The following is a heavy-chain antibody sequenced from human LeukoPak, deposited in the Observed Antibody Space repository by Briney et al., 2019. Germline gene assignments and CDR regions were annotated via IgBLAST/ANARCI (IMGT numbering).Heavy chain of an antibody. J-gene: IGHJ6*03. Sequence: GGSLRLSCAASGFTFSSYAMHWVRQAPGKGLEWVAVISYDGSNKYYADSVKGRFTISRDNSKNTLYLQMNSLRAEDTAVYYCAKAATHPGVAGNYYYYMDVWGKGTTVTISS. CDR3: AKAATHPGVAGNYYYYMDV. CDR2: ISYDGSNK. CDR1: GFTFSSYA. V-gene: IGHV3-30*04. D-gene: IGHD6-19*01.